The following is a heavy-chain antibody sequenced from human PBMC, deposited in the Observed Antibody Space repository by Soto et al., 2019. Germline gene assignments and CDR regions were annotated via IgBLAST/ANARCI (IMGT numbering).Heavy chain of an antibody. CDR3: AKVDTDAFDI. CDR2: ISWNSGSI. CDR1: GFTFDDYA. D-gene: IGHD5-18*01. V-gene: IGHV3-9*01. J-gene: IGHJ3*02. Sequence: GGSLRLSCAASGFTFDDYAMHWVRQAPGKGLEWVSGISWNSGSIGYADSVKGRFTISRDNAKNSLYLQMNSLRAEDTALYYCAKVDTDAFDIWGQGTMVTVSS.